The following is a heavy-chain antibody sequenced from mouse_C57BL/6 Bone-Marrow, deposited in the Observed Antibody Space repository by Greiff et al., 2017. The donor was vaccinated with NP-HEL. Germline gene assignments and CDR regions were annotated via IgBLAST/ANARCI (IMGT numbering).Heavy chain of an antibody. CDR3: TRDQRPYYGSSPFWYFDV. J-gene: IGHJ1*03. V-gene: IGHV5-9-1*02. CDR2: ISSGGDYI. CDR1: GFTFSSYA. Sequence: VQLKQSGEGLVKPGGSLKLSCAASGFTFSSYAMSWVRQTPEKRLEWVAYISSGGDYIYYADTVKGRFTISRDNARNTLYLQMSSLKSEDTAMYYCTRDQRPYYGSSPFWYFDVWGTGTTVTVSS. D-gene: IGHD1-1*01.